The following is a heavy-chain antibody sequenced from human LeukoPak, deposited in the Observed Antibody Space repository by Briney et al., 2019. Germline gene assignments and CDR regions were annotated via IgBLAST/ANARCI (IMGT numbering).Heavy chain of an antibody. CDR1: GGSISSYY. CDR2: IYYSGST. J-gene: IGHJ5*02. Sequence: PSETLSLTCTVSGGSISSYYWSWIRQPPGKGLEWIGYIYYSGSTNYNPSLKSRVTISVDTSKNQFSLKLSSVTAADTAVYYCARPRGWSSRVLSGFDPWGQGTLVTVSS. CDR3: ARPRGWSSRVLSGFDP. D-gene: IGHD1-26*01. V-gene: IGHV4-59*12.